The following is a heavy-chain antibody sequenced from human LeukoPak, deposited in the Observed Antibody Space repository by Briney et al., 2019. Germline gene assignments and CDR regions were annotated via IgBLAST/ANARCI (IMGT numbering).Heavy chain of an antibody. CDR1: GGSLSSSSYS. CDR2: IYYTGST. CDR3: ARDAKGLLLRYGSGSYDY. J-gene: IGHJ4*02. Sequence: SETLSLTCTVSGGSLSSSSYSWGWIRQPPGKGLEWIASIYYTGSTYYNPSLKSQITISVDTSKNQFSLKLSFVTAADTAVYYCARDAKGLLLRYGSGSYDYWGQGTLVTVSS. D-gene: IGHD3-10*01. V-gene: IGHV4-39*02.